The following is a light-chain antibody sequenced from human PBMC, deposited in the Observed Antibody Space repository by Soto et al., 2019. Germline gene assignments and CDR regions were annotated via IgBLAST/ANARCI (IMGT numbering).Light chain of an antibody. Sequence: DIQMTQSPSTLSASVGDRIPITCPASQSISGSLAWCLHRPREAPKLLIYDVSTLESGAASRFSGFGSGTEFTLSNSGLQPDDFGTYSRQQYYMGWTFGQGTMADTK. CDR2: DVS. J-gene: IGKJ1*01. CDR1: QSISGS. CDR3: QQYYMGWT. V-gene: IGKV1-5*01.